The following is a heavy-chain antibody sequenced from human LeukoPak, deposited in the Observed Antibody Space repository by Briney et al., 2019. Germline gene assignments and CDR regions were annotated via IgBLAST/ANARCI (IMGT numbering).Heavy chain of an antibody. V-gene: IGHV3-20*04. CDR3: ARALGGSLRSPFDY. CDR1: GFTFDDYG. CDR2: INWNGGST. Sequence: PGGSLRLSCAASGFTFDDYGMSWVRQAPGKGLEWVSGINWNGGSTGYADSVKGRFTISRDNAKNSLYLQMNSLRAEDTALYYCARALGGSLRSPFDYWGQGTLVTVSS. J-gene: IGHJ4*02. D-gene: IGHD3-16*01.